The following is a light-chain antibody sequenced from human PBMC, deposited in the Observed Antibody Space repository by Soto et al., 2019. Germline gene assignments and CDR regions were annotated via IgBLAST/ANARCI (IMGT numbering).Light chain of an antibody. CDR1: QSVSSN. V-gene: IGKV3-15*01. Sequence: EIVMTQSPATLSVSPGERATLSCRASQSVSSNLAWYQQKPGQAPTLLIYGATTMATGIPARFCGSGSGTASTHTITCLPSEDFAVYYCHQYNNYRPFTFGHGTRLA. CDR2: GAT. CDR3: HQYNNYRPFT. J-gene: IGKJ5*01.